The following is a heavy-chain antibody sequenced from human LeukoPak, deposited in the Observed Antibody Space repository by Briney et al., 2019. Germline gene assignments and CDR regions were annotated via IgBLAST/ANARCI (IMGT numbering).Heavy chain of an antibody. V-gene: IGHV5-51*01. CDR3: ARSGGNYYSI. J-gene: IGHJ3*02. CDR1: GYRFTSYW. Sequence: PGESLKIPCKGSGYRFTSYWIGWVRQMPGKGLEWMGIIYPGDSDTIYSPSFQGQVTISADKSTSTANLQWSSLKASDIAMYYCARSGGNYYSIWGQGTMVTVSS. CDR2: IYPGDSDT. D-gene: IGHD1-26*01.